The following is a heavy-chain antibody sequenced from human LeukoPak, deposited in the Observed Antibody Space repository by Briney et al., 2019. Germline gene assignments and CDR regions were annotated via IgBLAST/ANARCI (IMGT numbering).Heavy chain of an antibody. CDR1: GYTFTSYG. CDR3: ARDLGAVGTVDY. V-gene: IGHV1-18*01. CDR2: INVNSGNT. Sequence: ASVKVSCKASGYTFTSYGISWMRQAPGQGPEWMGWINVNSGNTNNAQEVQGRVTMTTDTSTSTAYMELRGLISDDTAIYYCARDLGAVGTVDYWGQGTLVTVSS. D-gene: IGHD1-7*01. J-gene: IGHJ4*02.